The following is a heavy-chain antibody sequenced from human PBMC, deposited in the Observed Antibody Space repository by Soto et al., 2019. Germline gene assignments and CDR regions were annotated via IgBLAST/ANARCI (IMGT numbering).Heavy chain of an antibody. D-gene: IGHD4-17*01. CDR3: AKGIYGDYGQNYYYYYMDV. CDR1: GFTFSSYG. J-gene: IGHJ6*03. Sequence: GGSLRLSCAASGFTFSSYGMHWVRQAPGKGLEWVAVISYDGSNKYYADSLKGRFTISRDNSKNTLYLQMNSLRAEDTAGYYCAKGIYGDYGQNYYYYYMDVWGKGTTVTVSS. CDR2: ISYDGSNK. V-gene: IGHV3-30*18.